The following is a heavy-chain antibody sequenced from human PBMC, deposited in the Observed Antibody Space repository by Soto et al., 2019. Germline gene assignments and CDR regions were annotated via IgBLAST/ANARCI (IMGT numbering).Heavy chain of an antibody. Sequence: VKVSCKPSGYTXXXYXLHWVXXAPGQGFYWLGISPPSGGASPYPQKFLGRVTMTRDTSTSTVFMELSSLRSADTAFFFFARGGHFAVLTPTFDYWGQGTLVTXS. D-gene: IGHD2-21*02. V-gene: IGHV1-46*02. CDR1: GYTXXXYX. J-gene: IGHJ4*02. CDR3: ARGGHFAVLTPTFDY. CDR2: SPPSGGAS.